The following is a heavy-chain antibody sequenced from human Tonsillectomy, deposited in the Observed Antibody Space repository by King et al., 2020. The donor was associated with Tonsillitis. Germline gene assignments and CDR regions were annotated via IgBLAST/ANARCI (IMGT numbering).Heavy chain of an antibody. CDR3: ATTRGDFWSGYYNPFDY. Sequence: VQLVESGGGFIQPGGSLRLSCAASGFTFSSYAMSWVRQAPGKGLEWVSIISGSGGSTYYADSVKGRFIISRDNSKNTLYLQMDSLRAEDTAVYYCATTRGDFWSGYYNPFDYWGQGTLVTVSS. V-gene: IGHV3-23*04. D-gene: IGHD3-3*01. CDR2: ISGSGGST. J-gene: IGHJ4*02. CDR1: GFTFSSYA.